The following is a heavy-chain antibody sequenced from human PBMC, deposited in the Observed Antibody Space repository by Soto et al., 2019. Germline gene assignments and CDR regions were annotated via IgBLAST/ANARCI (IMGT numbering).Heavy chain of an antibody. CDR3: ARDLIGDYELDYYYYGMDV. J-gene: IGHJ6*02. Sequence: ASVKVSCKASGYTFTSYGISWVRQAPGQGLEWMGWISANNGNTNYAQKLQGRVTMTRDTSTSTAYMELSRLRSDDTAVYYCARDLIGDYELDYYYYGMDVWGQGTTVTVSS. CDR1: GYTFTSYG. CDR2: ISANNGNT. V-gene: IGHV1-18*01. D-gene: IGHD4-17*01.